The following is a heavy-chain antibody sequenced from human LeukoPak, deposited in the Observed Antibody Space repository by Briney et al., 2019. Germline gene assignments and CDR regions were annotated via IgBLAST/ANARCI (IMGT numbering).Heavy chain of an antibody. D-gene: IGHD1-26*01. J-gene: IGHJ4*02. CDR2: ISYDGSNK. V-gene: IGHV3-30*18. Sequence: GGSLRLSCAVSRFTFSNYGMNWVRQAPGKGLEWVAVISYDGSNKYYADSVKGRFTISRDNSKNTLYLQMNSLRAEDTAVYYCAKLPSQHSGSYFDDYWGQGTLVTVSS. CDR1: RFTFSNYG. CDR3: AKLPSQHSGSYFDDY.